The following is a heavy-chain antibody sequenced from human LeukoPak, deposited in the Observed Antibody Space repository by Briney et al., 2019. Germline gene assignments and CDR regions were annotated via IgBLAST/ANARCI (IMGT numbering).Heavy chain of an antibody. CDR3: ARGPDYYDSSGYYKNFDY. J-gene: IGHJ4*02. CDR1: GYTFTGYY. D-gene: IGHD3-22*01. Sequence: ASVKVSCKASGYTFTGYYMHWVRQAPGQGREWMGWINPNSGGTNYAQKFQGRVTMTRDTSISTAYMELSRLRSDDTAVYYCARGPDYYDSSGYYKNFDYWGQGTLVTVSS. V-gene: IGHV1-2*02. CDR2: INPNSGGT.